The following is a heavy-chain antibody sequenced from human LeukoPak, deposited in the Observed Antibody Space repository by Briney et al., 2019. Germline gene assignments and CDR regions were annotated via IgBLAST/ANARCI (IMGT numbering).Heavy chain of an antibody. CDR3: ARGYCSGGSCYGY. V-gene: IGHV1-2*02. Sequence: GASVKVSCEASGYTFTGYYMHWVRQAPGQGLEWMGWINPNSGGTNYAQKFQGRVTMTRDTSISTAYMEPSRLRSDDTAVYYCARGYCSGGSCYGYWGQGTLVTVSS. CDR1: GYTFTGYY. CDR2: INPNSGGT. D-gene: IGHD2-15*01. J-gene: IGHJ4*02.